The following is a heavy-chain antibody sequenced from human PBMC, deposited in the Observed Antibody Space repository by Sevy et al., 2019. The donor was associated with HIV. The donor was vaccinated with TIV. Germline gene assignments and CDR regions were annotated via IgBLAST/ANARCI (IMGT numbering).Heavy chain of an antibody. D-gene: IGHD2-15*01. Sequence: SETLSLTCTVSGGSISSYYWSWIRQPPGKGLERIGYIYYSGSTNYNPSLKSRVTISVDTSKNQFSLKLSSVTAADTAVYYCARDRILGYCSGGSCYLPEAFDIWGQGTMVTVSS. CDR3: ARDRILGYCSGGSCYLPEAFDI. CDR1: GGSISSYY. J-gene: IGHJ3*02. V-gene: IGHV4-59*01. CDR2: IYYSGST.